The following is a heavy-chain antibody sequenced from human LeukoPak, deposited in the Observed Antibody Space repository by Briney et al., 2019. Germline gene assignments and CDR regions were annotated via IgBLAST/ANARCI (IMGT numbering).Heavy chain of an antibody. V-gene: IGHV3-30*18. D-gene: IGHD2-2*01. CDR2: ISYDGSNK. CDR1: GFTFSSYG. J-gene: IGHJ4*02. CDR3: AKGSRYCSSTSCYGYFDY. Sequence: PGGSLRLSCAASGFTFSSYGMHWVRQAPGKGLEWVAVISYDGSNKYYADSVKGRFTISRDNSKNTLYLQMNSLRAEDTAVYYCAKGSRYCSSTSCYGYFDYWGQGTLVTVSS.